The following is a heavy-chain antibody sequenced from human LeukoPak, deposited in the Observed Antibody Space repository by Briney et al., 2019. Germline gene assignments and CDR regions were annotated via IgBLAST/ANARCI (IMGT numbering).Heavy chain of an antibody. CDR2: IIGDGSTT. V-gene: IGHV3-74*01. D-gene: IGHD3-16*01. CDR3: TRQLVGEDFDY. CDR1: GFTFSSYW. Sequence: GGSLRLSCAASGFTFSSYWMHWGRQAPGKGLVWVSRIIGDGSTTSYADSVKGRFTISRDNAKNTLYLQMNSLRAEDTAVYYGTRQLVGEDFDYWGQGTLVTVSS. J-gene: IGHJ4*02.